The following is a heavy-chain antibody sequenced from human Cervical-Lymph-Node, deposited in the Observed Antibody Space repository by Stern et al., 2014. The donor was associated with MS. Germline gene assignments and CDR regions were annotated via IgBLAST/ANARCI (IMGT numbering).Heavy chain of an antibody. V-gene: IGHV3-48*02. CDR1: GFTFSSYS. J-gene: IGHJ4*02. CDR3: ARSPGLLWFGELSPYYFDY. Sequence: EDQLVESGGGLVQPGGSLRLSCAASGFTFSSYSMNWVRQAPGKGLEWVSYISSSSSTIYYADSVKGRFTISRDNAKNSLYLQMNSLRDEDTAVYYCARSPGLLWFGELSPYYFDYWGQGTLVTVSS. CDR2: ISSSSSTI. D-gene: IGHD3-10*01.